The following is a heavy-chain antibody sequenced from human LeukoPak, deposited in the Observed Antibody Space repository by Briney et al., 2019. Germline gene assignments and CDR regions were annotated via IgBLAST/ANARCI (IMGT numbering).Heavy chain of an antibody. CDR3: ARNGWYSFEY. Sequence: SETLSLTCAVYGGSFGDSYWSWIRQPPGKGLEWIGEINQSGSTTYNPSLKSRVTISVDTSKNPFYLQMNSVTAADTAVYYCARNGWYSFEYCGQGTLVTVSS. V-gene: IGHV4-34*01. J-gene: IGHJ4*02. CDR1: GGSFGDSY. CDR2: INQSGST. D-gene: IGHD6-19*01.